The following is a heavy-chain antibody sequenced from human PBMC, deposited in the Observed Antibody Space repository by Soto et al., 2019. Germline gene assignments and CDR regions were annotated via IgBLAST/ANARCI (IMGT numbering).Heavy chain of an antibody. J-gene: IGHJ4*02. V-gene: IGHV3-74*01. CDR2: INSDGSST. Sequence: AGSLRLSCAASGVTFSSYWMHWVRQATRKGLVWVSRINSDGSSTSYADSVKGRFTISRDNAKNTLYLQMNSLRAEDTAVFYCARDPHYFYDSTGYYDYWGQGTLVTVSS. D-gene: IGHD3-22*01. CDR3: ARDPHYFYDSTGYYDY. CDR1: GVTFSSYW.